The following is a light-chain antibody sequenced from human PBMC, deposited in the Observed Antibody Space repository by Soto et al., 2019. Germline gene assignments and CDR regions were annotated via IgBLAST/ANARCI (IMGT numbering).Light chain of an antibody. CDR1: QSVSSSY. J-gene: IGKJ2*01. CDR2: GAS. Sequence: EIVLTQSPGTLSLSPGERATLSCRASQSVSSSYLDWHQQKPGQAPRLLIYGASSRATGIPDRFSGGGSGTDCTLTIIRLEPEDFAVYYGQQYGSSPPFTFGKGTKLEIK. V-gene: IGKV3-20*01. CDR3: QQYGSSPPFT.